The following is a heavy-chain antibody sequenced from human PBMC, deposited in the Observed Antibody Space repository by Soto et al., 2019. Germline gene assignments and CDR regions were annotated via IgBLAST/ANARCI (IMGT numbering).Heavy chain of an antibody. CDR2: INGGNGNT. CDR3: ARDDSGFSDSPYIDYIYS. CDR1: GNTVPNYA. Sequence: ASVKVSCKASGNTVPNYAIHWVRQAPGQRLEWMGWINGGNGNTYYSEHFQGRVTFTRDTSAGTVYMQLSSLTSEDTAVYYCARDDSGFSDSPYIDYIYSRGQRDPVPVSS. V-gene: IGHV1-3*01. J-gene: IGHJ1*01. D-gene: IGHD4-4*01.